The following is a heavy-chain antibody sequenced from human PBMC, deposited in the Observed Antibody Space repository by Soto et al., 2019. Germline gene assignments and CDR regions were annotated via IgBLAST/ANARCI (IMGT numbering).Heavy chain of an antibody. Sequence: QVQLVAAGGGVVQPGTSLRVSCAASGVTFRSSGLHWVRQVPGTGLEWVAVIWYDGVTNYYEDSVKGRFTISRDSSKYTLYLQMNRLRAEDTAAYDYERALSRSGDYKNDDFQIWGQGTMVTVSS. V-gene: IGHV3-33*01. CDR2: IWYDGVTN. J-gene: IGHJ3*02. D-gene: IGHD3-10*01. CDR3: ERALSRSGDYKNDDFQI. CDR1: GVTFRSSG.